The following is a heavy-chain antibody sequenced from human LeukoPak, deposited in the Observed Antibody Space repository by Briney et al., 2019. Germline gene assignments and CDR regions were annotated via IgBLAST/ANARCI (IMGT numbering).Heavy chain of an antibody. Sequence: AETLSLTCAVYGGSFSGYYWSWIRQAPGKGLEWVSVINIGDSTYYADSVKGRFTISGDNSKNTLYLQMNSLRAEDTAVYYCARLKANRSGWYYLDYWGQGTLVTVSS. CDR1: GGSFSGYY. V-gene: IGHV3-53*01. CDR2: INIGDST. D-gene: IGHD6-13*01. CDR3: ARLKANRSGWYYLDY. J-gene: IGHJ4*02.